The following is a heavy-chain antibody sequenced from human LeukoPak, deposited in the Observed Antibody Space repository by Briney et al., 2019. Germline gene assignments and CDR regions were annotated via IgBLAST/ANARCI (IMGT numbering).Heavy chain of an antibody. CDR1: GFTFSSYG. Sequence: PGGALRLSRTASGFTFSSYGMHWVRPAPGRGVAGVTFIQNDGGAKYNADSVKGRFTISRDNAKNSLYLQMNSRRGEDTAVYYCARVSGLVVDFTTSRHRYGMDVWGQGTTVTVSS. CDR3: ARVSGLVVDFTTSRHRYGMDV. D-gene: IGHD3-3*01. CDR2: IQNDGGAK. V-gene: IGHV3-30*02. J-gene: IGHJ6*02.